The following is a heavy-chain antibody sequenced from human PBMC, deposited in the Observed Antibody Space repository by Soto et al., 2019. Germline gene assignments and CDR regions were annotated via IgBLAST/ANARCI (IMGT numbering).Heavy chain of an antibody. J-gene: IGHJ6*02. D-gene: IGHD3-3*01. CDR1: GFTLSTYW. Sequence: PGGSLRLSCADSGFTLSTYWVHWVRQAPGKGLMWASRINSDGSSTSYADSVKGRFTISRDNAKNTLYLQMNSLRAEDTAVYYCARVGTIFGVVIEYYYYGMDVWGQGTTVTVSS. CDR3: ARVGTIFGVVIEYYYYGMDV. V-gene: IGHV3-74*01. CDR2: INSDGSST.